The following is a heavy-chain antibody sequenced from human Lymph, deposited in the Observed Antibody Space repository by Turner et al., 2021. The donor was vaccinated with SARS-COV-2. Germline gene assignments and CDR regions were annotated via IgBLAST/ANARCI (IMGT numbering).Heavy chain of an antibody. V-gene: IGHV3-20*01. CDR2: INWNGGGT. J-gene: IGHJ4*02. CDR1: GLTFDDYG. D-gene: IGHD7-27*01. CDR3: ARGTGAADY. Sequence: EVQLVESGGGVVRPGGSLRLSCAAPGLTFDDYGMSWVRQAAGRGLEWVSNINWNGGGTGYADSVKGRFTISRGNAKNSLFLQVNSLRAEDTALYHCARGTGAADYWGQGTLVTVSS.